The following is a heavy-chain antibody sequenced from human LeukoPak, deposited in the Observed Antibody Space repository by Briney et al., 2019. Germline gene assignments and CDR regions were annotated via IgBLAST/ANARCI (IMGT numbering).Heavy chain of an antibody. CDR2: INTNTGTP. J-gene: IGHJ4*02. V-gene: IGHV7-4-1*02. CDR1: GYTFTSYA. CDR3: ARGGPNWNYGNYFDY. Sequence: ASVKVSCKASGYTFTSYAMNWVRQAPGQGLEWMGWINTNTGTPTYAQGFTGRFVFSLDTSVSTAYLQLSGLKAEDTAVYYCARGGPNWNYGNYFDYWGQGTLVTVSS. D-gene: IGHD1-7*01.